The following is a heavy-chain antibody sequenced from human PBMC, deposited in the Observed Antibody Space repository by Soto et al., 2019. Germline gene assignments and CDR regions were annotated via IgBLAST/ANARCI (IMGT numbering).Heavy chain of an antibody. CDR3: ASDLGDGYNYLGNYYGMDV. Sequence: PGGSLRLSCAASGFTFSSYGMHWVRQAPGKGLEWVAVIWYDGSNKYYADSVKGRFTISRDNSKNTLYLQMNSLRAEDTAVYYCASDLGDGYNYLGNYYGMDVWGQGTTVTVSS. J-gene: IGHJ6*02. CDR1: GFTFSSYG. CDR2: IWYDGSNK. D-gene: IGHD5-12*01. V-gene: IGHV3-33*01.